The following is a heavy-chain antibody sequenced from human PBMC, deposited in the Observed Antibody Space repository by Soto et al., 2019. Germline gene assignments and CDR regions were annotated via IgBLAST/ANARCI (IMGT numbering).Heavy chain of an antibody. V-gene: IGHV1-3*01. CDR1: GYTFTSYA. CDR3: AREIVVAGNVWFDP. D-gene: IGHD6-19*01. Sequence: GASVKVSCKASGYTFTSYAMHWVRQAPGQRLEWMGWINAGNGNTKYSQKFQGRVTITRDTSASTAYMEQSSLRSEDTAVYYCAREIVVAGNVWFDPWGQGTLVTVSS. J-gene: IGHJ5*02. CDR2: INAGNGNT.